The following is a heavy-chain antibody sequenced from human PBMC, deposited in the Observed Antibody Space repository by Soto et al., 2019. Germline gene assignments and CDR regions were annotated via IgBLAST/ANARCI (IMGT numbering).Heavy chain of an antibody. CDR1: GFSIDTVGVG. D-gene: IGHD3-22*01. Sequence: QITLKESGPTLVKPTQTLTLTCTFSGFSIDTVGVGVGWIRQPPGKALEWLALLYWGDDKRYSPSLKNRLVITKRTSKTQVLLTMTNMDPVDTGIYYCAYLRYPHDRSGPAYLSWWGQGTLVTVSS. J-gene: IGHJ4*02. CDR2: LYWGDDK. CDR3: AYLRYPHDRSGPAYLSW. V-gene: IGHV2-5*02.